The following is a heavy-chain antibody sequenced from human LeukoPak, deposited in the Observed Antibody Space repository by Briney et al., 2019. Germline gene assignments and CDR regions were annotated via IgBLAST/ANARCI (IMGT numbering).Heavy chain of an antibody. V-gene: IGHV6-1*01. J-gene: IGHJ3*02. Sequence: SQTLSLTCAISGDSVSSNSAAWNWIRQSPSRGLEWLGRTYYRSKWYADYAVSVKSRIIINLDTSKNHFSLQLNSVTPEDTAVYYCASASYRAFAIWGQGTMVTVSS. CDR2: TYYRSKWYA. CDR3: ASASYRAFAI. D-gene: IGHD2-2*01. CDR1: GDSVSSNSAA.